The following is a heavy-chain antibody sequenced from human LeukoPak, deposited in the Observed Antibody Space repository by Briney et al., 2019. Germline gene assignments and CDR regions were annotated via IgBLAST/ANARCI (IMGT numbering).Heavy chain of an antibody. CDR2: IYYSGSIYYSGST. V-gene: IGHV4-39*01. CDR1: GGSINSSSYY. J-gene: IGHJ5*02. D-gene: IGHD3-16*01. Sequence: SETLSLTCTVSGGSINSSSYYWGWIRQPPGKGLEWIGSIYYSGSIYYSGSTYQNPSLKSRVTISVDMSKNQFSLKLSSVSAADTAVYYCAKSEGGWFDPWGQGTLVTVFS. CDR3: AKSEGGWFDP.